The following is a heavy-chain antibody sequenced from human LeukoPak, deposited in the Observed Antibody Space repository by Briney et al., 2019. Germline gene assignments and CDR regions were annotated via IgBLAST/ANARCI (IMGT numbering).Heavy chain of an antibody. CDR2: ISGSGGST. CDR3: AKSQPILLWFGELGGNFDY. V-gene: IGHV3-23*01. D-gene: IGHD3-10*01. CDR1: GFTFSSYA. J-gene: IGHJ4*02. Sequence: GGSLRLSCAASGFTFSSYAMSWVRQAPGKGLEWVSAISGSGGSTYYADSVKGRFTISRDNSKNTLYLQMNSLRAEDTAVYYCAKSQPILLWFGELGGNFDYWGQGTLVTVSS.